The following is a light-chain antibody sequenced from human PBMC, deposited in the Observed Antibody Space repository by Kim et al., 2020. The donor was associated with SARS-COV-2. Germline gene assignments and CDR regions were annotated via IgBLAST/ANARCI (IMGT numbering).Light chain of an antibody. CDR1: SLRSYY. V-gene: IGLV3-19*01. J-gene: IGLJ3*02. Sequence: LGQTVRSTCQGDSLRSYYASWYQQKPGQAPVLVIYGKNNRPSGIPDRFSGSSSGNTASLTITGAQAEDEADYYCNSRDSSGNHRWVFGGGTQLTVL. CDR3: NSRDSSGNHRWV. CDR2: GKN.